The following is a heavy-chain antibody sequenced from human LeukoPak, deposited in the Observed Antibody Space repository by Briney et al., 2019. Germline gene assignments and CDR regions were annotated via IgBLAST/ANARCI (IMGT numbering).Heavy chain of an antibody. D-gene: IGHD6-13*01. Sequence: PGGSLRLSCAAAGFTVDDYDMSCGRRAPGKGLEWGSDINWNVGSTGYADSVKGRFTISRDNAKNCLYLQMNILRAEDTAWYYCAKNSGYSSSYYDAFDIWGQGTMVTVSS. CDR3: AKNSGYSSSYYDAFDI. CDR2: INWNVGST. J-gene: IGHJ3*02. V-gene: IGHV3-20*04. CDR1: GFTVDDYD.